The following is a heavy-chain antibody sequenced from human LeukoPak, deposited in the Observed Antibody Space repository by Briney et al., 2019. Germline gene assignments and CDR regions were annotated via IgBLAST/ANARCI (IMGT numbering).Heavy chain of an antibody. CDR1: GYSFTSYW. D-gene: IGHD2-15*01. V-gene: IGHV5-51*01. J-gene: IGHJ4*02. CDR2: IYPGDSDT. Sequence: GASVKISCKGSGYSFTSYWIGWVRQMPGKGLEWMGIIYPGDSDTRYSPSFQGQVTISADKSISTAYLQWSSLKASDTAMYYCARQYCSGGSCYLGPDYWGQGTLVTVSS. CDR3: ARQYCSGGSCYLGPDY.